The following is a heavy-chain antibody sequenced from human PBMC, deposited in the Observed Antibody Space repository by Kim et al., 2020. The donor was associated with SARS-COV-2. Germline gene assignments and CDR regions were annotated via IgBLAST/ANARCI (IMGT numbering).Heavy chain of an antibody. CDR2: IDSGGNT. J-gene: IGHJ6*02. V-gene: IGHV3-66*01. Sequence: GGSLRLSCAASGFTVSTNYLSWVRQAPGKGLEWVSGIDSGGNTFYADSVKGRFTVSRESSKNTVYLQMNSLRAEDTAVYSCASAPGRTNGMDVWGQGTT. CDR1: GFTVSTNY. CDR3: ASAPGRTNGMDV.